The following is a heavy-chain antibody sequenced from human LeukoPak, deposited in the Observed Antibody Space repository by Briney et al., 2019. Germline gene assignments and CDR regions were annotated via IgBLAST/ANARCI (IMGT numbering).Heavy chain of an antibody. CDR3: ARDVPADYYDSSGHSLDY. J-gene: IGHJ4*02. D-gene: IGHD3-22*01. Sequence: GGSLRLSCAASGFTFSSYSMNWGRQAPGRGLEWVSSISSSSSYIYYADSVKGRFTISRDNAKNSLYLQMNSLRAEDTAVYYCARDVPADYYDSSGHSLDYWGQGTLVTVSS. CDR2: ISSSSSYI. CDR1: GFTFSSYS. V-gene: IGHV3-21*01.